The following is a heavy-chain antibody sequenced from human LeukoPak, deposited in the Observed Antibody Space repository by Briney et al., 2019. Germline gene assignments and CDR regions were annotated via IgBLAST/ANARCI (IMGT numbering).Heavy chain of an antibody. CDR3: ARESIAVAGAPFDY. V-gene: IGHV3-48*03. CDR2: ISSGSTI. J-gene: IGHJ4*02. Sequence: GGSLRFSCAASGFTFSSYEMNWVRQAPGKGLEWVSYISSGSTIYDAESVKGRFTISRDNAKNSLYLQMNSLRAEDTAVYYCARESIAVAGAPFDYWGQGTLVTVSS. CDR1: GFTFSSYE. D-gene: IGHD6-19*01.